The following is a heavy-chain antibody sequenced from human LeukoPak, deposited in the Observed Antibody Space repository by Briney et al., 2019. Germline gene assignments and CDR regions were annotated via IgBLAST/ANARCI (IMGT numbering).Heavy chain of an antibody. V-gene: IGHV3-43D*04. D-gene: IGHD1-26*01. CDR2: IRWDGGGT. CDR3: AKEEKSRSWSEMDV. CDR1: GFTFDDYV. J-gene: IGHJ6*03. Sequence: PGGSLRLFCAASGFTFDDYVMHWVRQPPGRGLEWVSLIRWDGGGTFYAESVKGRFTISRDNNKNSLYLQINSLKIEDTALYYCAKEEKSRSWSEMDVWGKGTTVIVSS.